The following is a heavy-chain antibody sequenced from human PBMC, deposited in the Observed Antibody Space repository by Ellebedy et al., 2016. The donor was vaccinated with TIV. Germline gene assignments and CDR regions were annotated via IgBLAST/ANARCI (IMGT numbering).Heavy chain of an antibody. CDR2: IYPGDSDA. CDR1: GYSFTNPC. J-gene: IGHJ4*02. V-gene: IGHV5-51*01. D-gene: IGHD6-19*01. CDR3: ARLRDALADELDY. Sequence: ASVKVSXXASGYSFTNPCIAWVRQLPGQGLEWMGFIYPGDSDARYRTSFQGQVTISSDKSISTVYLQWNSLKASDTATYYCARLRDALADELDYWGQGTLVTVSS.